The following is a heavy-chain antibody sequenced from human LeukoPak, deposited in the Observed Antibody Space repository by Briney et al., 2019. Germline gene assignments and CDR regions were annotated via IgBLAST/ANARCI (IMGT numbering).Heavy chain of an antibody. J-gene: IGHJ5*02. Sequence: SETLSLTCTVSGGSISSSSYYWGWIRQPPGKGLEWIGSIYYSGSTYYNPSLKSRVTISVDTSKNQFSLKLSSVTAADTAVYYCARGYSSGWYLNWFDPWGQGTLVTVSS. CDR1: GGSISSSSYY. CDR3: ARGYSSGWYLNWFDP. D-gene: IGHD6-19*01. V-gene: IGHV4-39*01. CDR2: IYYSGST.